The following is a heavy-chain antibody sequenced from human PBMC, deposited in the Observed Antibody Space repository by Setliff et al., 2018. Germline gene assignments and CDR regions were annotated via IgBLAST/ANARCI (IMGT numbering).Heavy chain of an antibody. V-gene: IGHV4-30-4*08. D-gene: IGHD3-22*01. CDR2: IYSSGSS. CDR1: GGSISSGDYY. CDR3: ARESRYYYDNLGTLDY. Sequence: PSETLSLTCTVSGGSISSGDYYWSWIRQPPGKGLEWIGYIYSSGSSYYNPSLKSRVSISVDTSKNQFSLKLSSVTAADTAVYYCARESRYYYDNLGTLDYWGQGTLVTVSS. J-gene: IGHJ4*02.